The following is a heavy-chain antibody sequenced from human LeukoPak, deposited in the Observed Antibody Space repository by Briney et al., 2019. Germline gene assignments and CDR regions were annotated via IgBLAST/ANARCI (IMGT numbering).Heavy chain of an antibody. V-gene: IGHV1-69*04. CDR3: ARGSSGSYTASPGFDY. J-gene: IGHJ4*02. D-gene: IGHD1-26*01. CDR2: IIPILGIA. Sequence: ASVKVSCKASGGTFSSYAISWVRQAPGQGLEWMGRIIPILGIANYAQKFQGRVTITTDKSTSTAYMELSSLRSEDTAVYYCARGSSGSYTASPGFDYWGQGTLVTVSS. CDR1: GGTFSSYA.